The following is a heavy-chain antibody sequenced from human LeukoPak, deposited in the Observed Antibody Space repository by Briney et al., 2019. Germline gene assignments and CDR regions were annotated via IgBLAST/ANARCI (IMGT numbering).Heavy chain of an antibody. D-gene: IGHD5-24*01. Sequence: GGSLRLSCAASGFTVSSNYMSWVRQAPGKGREWVSVIYSGGSTYYADSVKGRFTISRDNSKNTLYLQMNSLRAEDTAVYYCASGRDGYNYRFDYWGQGTLVTVSS. V-gene: IGHV3-66*01. J-gene: IGHJ4*02. CDR1: GFTVSSNY. CDR2: IYSGGST. CDR3: ASGRDGYNYRFDY.